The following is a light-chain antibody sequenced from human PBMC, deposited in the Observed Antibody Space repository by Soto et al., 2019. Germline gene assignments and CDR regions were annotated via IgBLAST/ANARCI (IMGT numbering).Light chain of an antibody. CDR3: QQYGVSPKT. V-gene: IGKV3-15*01. CDR2: GAS. CDR1: QSVGSN. J-gene: IGKJ1*01. Sequence: EIVMTQSPATLSVSPGXRATLSCRTSQSVGSNLAWYQQKPGQAPRLLIYGASTRATGIPARFSGSGSGTEFTLTLSSLQSEDFAVYYCQQYGVSPKTFGQGTKVDIK.